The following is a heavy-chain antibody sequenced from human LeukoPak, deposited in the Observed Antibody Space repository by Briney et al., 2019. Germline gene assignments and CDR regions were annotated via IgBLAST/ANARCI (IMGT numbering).Heavy chain of an antibody. Sequence: SETLSLTCTVSGGSISSYYWSWIRQPPGKGLEWIGYIYYSGSTNYNPSLKSRVTISVDTSKNQFSLKLSSVTAADTAVYYCARDVPRWLWIRKGEDAAFDIWGQGTMVTVSS. J-gene: IGHJ3*02. CDR2: IYYSGST. D-gene: IGHD3-16*01. CDR3: ARDVPRWLWIRKGEDAAFDI. CDR1: GGSISSYY. V-gene: IGHV4-59*01.